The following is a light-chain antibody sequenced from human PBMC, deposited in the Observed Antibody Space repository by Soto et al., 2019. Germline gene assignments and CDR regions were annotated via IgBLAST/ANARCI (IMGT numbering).Light chain of an antibody. CDR2: DAS. CDR3: QQRSGWSGT. CDR1: QSVGSY. J-gene: IGKJ2*02. V-gene: IGKV3-11*01. Sequence: EIVLTQSPVTLSLSPGERATLSCRASQSVGSYLAWYQQRPGQAPRLLIYDASNRATGIPARFSGGGSGTDFTLTISSLEPEDFAVYYCQQRSGWSGTFGRGTKLEIK.